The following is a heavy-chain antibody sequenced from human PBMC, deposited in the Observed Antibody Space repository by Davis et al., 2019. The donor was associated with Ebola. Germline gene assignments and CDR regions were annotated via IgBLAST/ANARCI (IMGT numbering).Heavy chain of an antibody. J-gene: IGHJ6*03. V-gene: IGHV1-2*02. Sequence: ASVKVSCKASGYTFTGYYMHWVRQAPGQGLEWMGWINPNSGGTNYAQKFRGRVTMTRDTSVTTAYMELTRLGSDDTAVYYCARDLEERDGDSWSYYYYYMDLWGKGTTVTVSS. CDR2: INPNSGGT. CDR1: GYTFTGYY. D-gene: IGHD6-13*01. CDR3: ARDLEERDGDSWSYYYYYMDL.